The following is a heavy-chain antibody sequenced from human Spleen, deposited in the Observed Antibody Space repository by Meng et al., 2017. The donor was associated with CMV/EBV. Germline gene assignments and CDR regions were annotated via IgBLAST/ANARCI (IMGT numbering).Heavy chain of an antibody. CDR1: GFTFNGFW. CDR3: ASELAAGY. CDR2: IKQDGSEK. V-gene: IGHV3-7*01. J-gene: IGHJ4*02. D-gene: IGHD6-25*01. Sequence: GGSLRLSCAASGFTFNGFWMTWVRQAPGKGLEWVANIKQDGSEKYYVDSVKGRFTISRDNAKNSLYLQMNSLRAEDTAVYYCASELAAGYWGQGTLVTVSS.